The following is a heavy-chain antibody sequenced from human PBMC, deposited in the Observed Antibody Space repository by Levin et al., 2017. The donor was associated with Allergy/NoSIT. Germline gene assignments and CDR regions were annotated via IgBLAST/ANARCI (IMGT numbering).Heavy chain of an antibody. V-gene: IGHV4-39*01. CDR2: IYYSGST. Sequence: SQTLSLTCTVSGGSISSSSYYWGWIRQPPGKGLEWIGSIYYSGSTYYNPSLKSRVTISVDTSKNQFSLKLSSVTAADTAVYYCARHTEGYCSGASCSPYRPFDPWGQGTLVTVSS. CDR1: GGSISSSSYY. J-gene: IGHJ5*02. CDR3: ARHTEGYCSGASCSPYRPFDP. D-gene: IGHD2-15*01.